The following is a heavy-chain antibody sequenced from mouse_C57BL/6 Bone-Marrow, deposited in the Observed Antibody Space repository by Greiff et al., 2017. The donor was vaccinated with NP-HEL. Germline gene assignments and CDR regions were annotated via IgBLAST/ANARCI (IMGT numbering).Heavy chain of an antibody. CDR2: IFPGSGST. CDR3: ARRITTVVNAMDY. Sequence: VKLQQSGPELVKPGASVKISCKASGYTFTDYYINWVKQRPGQGLEWIGWIFPGSGSTYYNEKFKGKATLTVDKSSSTAYMLLSSLTSEDSAVYFCARRITTVVNAMDYWGQGTSVTVSS. CDR1: GYTFTDYY. V-gene: IGHV1-75*01. D-gene: IGHD1-1*01. J-gene: IGHJ4*01.